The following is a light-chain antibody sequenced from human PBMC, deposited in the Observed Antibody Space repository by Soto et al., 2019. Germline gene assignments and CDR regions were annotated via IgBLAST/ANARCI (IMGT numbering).Light chain of an antibody. CDR3: QQANSFPLT. Sequence: DLQMTQSPSSVSASVGDRVTITCRASQGISSWLAWYQQKPGKAPKLLIYTVTNLQSGVPSRFNGSGSGTDFSLTISSLQPEHFATYYCQQANSFPLTFGGGTKVEIK. CDR1: QGISSW. J-gene: IGKJ4*01. V-gene: IGKV1-12*01. CDR2: TVT.